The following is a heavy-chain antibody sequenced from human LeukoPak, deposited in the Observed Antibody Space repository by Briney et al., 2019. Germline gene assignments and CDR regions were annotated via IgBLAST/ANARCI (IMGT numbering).Heavy chain of an antibody. CDR1: GGSISSYY. J-gene: IGHJ6*02. V-gene: IGHV4-59*08. CDR2: IYYSGST. CDR3: ARLVENRVQLWLRRGYYYGMDV. D-gene: IGHD5-18*01. Sequence: PSETLSPTCTVSGGSISSYYWSWIRQPPGKGLEWIGYIYYSGSTNYNPSLKSRVTISVDTSKNQFSLKLSSVTAADTAVYYCARLVENRVQLWLRRGYYYGMDVWGQGTTVTVSS.